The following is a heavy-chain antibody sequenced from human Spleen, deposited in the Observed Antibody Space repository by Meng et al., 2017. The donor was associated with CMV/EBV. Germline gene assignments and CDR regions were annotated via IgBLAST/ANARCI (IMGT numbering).Heavy chain of an antibody. CDR1: GSSISSGSY. J-gene: IGHJ4*02. CDR2: ISHGGIT. CDR3: ARGYYDFWSGYWVDY. D-gene: IGHD3-3*01. Sequence: SETLSLTCTVSGSSISSGSYWGWIRQPPGKALEWIGTISHGGITYYNPSLKSRVTISEDTSKNQISLNLSSVTAADTAVYYCARGYYDFWSGYWVDYWGQGTLVTVSS. V-gene: IGHV4-38-2*02.